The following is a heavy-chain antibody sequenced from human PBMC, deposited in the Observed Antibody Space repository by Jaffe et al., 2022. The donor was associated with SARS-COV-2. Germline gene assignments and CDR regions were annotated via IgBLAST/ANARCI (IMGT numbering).Heavy chain of an antibody. CDR1: GFTVSSNY. Sequence: EVQLVESGGGLVQPGGSLRLSCAASGFTVSSNYMSWVRQAPGKGLEWVSVIYSGGSTYYADSVKGRFTISRDNSKNTLYLQMNSLRAEDTAVYYCARDMRRRHCTNGVCYAYYYYGMDVWGQGTTVTVSS. CDR3: ARDMRRRHCTNGVCYAYYYYGMDV. V-gene: IGHV3-66*02. D-gene: IGHD2-8*01. CDR2: IYSGGST. J-gene: IGHJ6*02.